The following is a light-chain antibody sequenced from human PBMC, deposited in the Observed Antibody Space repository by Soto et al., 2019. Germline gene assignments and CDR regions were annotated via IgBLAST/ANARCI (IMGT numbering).Light chain of an antibody. CDR2: YTD. CDR1: TGGVTGGHY. J-gene: IGLJ2*01. Sequence: QAVVTRGPSLTVSPGGTVTLTCDSSTGGVTGGHYPYGFQQKPVQAPRTLIYYTDTRHSWTPARFSRSFLGGKAALTLSGAQPEEEAEDYCWLSYSGARVFGGGTNLTVL. V-gene: IGLV7-46*01. CDR3: WLSYSGARV.